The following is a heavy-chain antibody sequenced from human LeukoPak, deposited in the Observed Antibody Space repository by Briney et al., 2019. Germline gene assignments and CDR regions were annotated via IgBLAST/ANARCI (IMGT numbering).Heavy chain of an antibody. D-gene: IGHD3-10*01. CDR2: ISSNSSYI. V-gene: IGHV3-21*01. CDR1: GFTFSSYS. J-gene: IGHJ5*02. CDR3: ARDRIGGVRWSYYGSGRTFNWFDP. Sequence: KPGGSLRLSCAASGFTFSSYSMNWVRQAPGKGLEWVSSISSNSSYIYYADSVKGRFTISRDNAKNSLYLQMNSLRAEDTAVYYCARDRIGGVRWSYYGSGRTFNWFDPWGQGTLVTVSS.